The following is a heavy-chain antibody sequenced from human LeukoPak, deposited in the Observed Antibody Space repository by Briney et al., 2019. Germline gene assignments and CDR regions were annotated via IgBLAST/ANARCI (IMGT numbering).Heavy chain of an antibody. J-gene: IGHJ4*02. CDR1: GNYW. Sequence: PGGSLRLSCAASGNYWMHWVRQVPGKGLEWVSYITSDRRTISYADPVKGRFTISRDNDKRLLYLQMDSLRAGDTAIYYCARSTSGTFDYWGQGMLVTVSS. D-gene: IGHD6-13*01. CDR3: ARSTSGTFDY. V-gene: IGHV3-48*01. CDR2: ITSDRRTI.